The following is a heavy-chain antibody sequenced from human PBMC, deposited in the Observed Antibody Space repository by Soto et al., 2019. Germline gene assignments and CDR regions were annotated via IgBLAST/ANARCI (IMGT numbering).Heavy chain of an antibody. D-gene: IGHD1-1*01. V-gene: IGHV1-46*01. CDR1: GYTFTSYY. Sequence: ASVKVSCKASGYTFTSYYMHWGRHAPGQGLEWMGIINPSGGSTSYAQKFQGRVTMTRDTSTSTVYMELSSLRSEDKAVYYCARDRLQLELSGMDVWGQGTTVTVSS. CDR2: INPSGGST. J-gene: IGHJ6*02. CDR3: ARDRLQLELSGMDV.